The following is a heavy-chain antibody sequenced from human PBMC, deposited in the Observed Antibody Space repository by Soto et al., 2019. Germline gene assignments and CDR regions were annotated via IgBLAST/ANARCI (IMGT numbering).Heavy chain of an antibody. Sequence: QVQLQESGPGLVKPSETLSLTCTVSGGSISTYYWRWIRQPPGKGLEWIGYIYYSGSTSYNPALKSRVTISIDTTKNQFSLNLSSVTAADTAVYYCAGTRTGSSGDYWGQGTLVTVSS. CDR1: GGSISTYY. V-gene: IGHV4-59*01. D-gene: IGHD6-25*01. CDR3: AGTRTGSSGDY. CDR2: IYYSGST. J-gene: IGHJ4*02.